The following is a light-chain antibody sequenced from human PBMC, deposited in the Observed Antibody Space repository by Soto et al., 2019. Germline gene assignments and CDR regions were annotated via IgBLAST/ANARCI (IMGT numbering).Light chain of an antibody. Sequence: AIQMTQSPSSLSVSVGDRVTITCRASQGIGNDVGWYQQKPGKAPKLLIYAASSLQSGVPSRFSGSRSGTDSTLTVSSLQPEDFATYCCLEAHNYPHTFGGGTKVEIK. CDR2: AAS. CDR1: QGIGND. J-gene: IGKJ4*01. V-gene: IGKV1-6*01. CDR3: LEAHNYPHT.